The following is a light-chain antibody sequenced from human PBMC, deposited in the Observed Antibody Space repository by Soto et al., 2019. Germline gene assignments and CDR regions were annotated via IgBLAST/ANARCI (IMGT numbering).Light chain of an antibody. V-gene: IGLV1-40*01. CDR2: GNG. CDR1: SSNIGAGYD. Sequence: QSVLTQAPSVSGAPGQRVTISCSGSSSNIGAGYDVHWYQQLPGTAPKLLMYGNGNRPSGVPDRFSGSKSGTSASLAITGLQAEDEADYYCSSYTSSSIDYVFGTGTKLTVL. CDR3: SSYTSSSIDYV. J-gene: IGLJ1*01.